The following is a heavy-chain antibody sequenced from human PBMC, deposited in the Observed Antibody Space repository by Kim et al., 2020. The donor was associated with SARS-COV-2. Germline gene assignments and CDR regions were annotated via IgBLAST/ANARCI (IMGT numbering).Heavy chain of an antibody. CDR2: ISAYNGNT. CDR1: GYTFTSYG. J-gene: IGHJ6*02. CDR3: ARGFPSSGWSYYYYGMDV. V-gene: IGHV1-18*01. Sequence: ASVKVSCKASGYTFTSYGISWVRQAPGQGLEWMGWISAYNGNTNYAQKLQGRVTMTTDTSTSTAYMELRSLRSDDTAVYCCARGFPSSGWSYYYYGMDVWGQGTTVTVSS. D-gene: IGHD6-19*01.